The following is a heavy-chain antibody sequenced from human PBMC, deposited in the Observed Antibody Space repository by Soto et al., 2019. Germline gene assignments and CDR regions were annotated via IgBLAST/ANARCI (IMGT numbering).Heavy chain of an antibody. CDR1: GYTFTSYD. D-gene: IGHD5-18*01. CDR2: MNPNSGNT. Sequence: QVQLVQSGAEVKKPGASVKVSCKASGYTFTSYDINWVRQATGQGLEWMGWMNPNSGNTVYAQKFQGCVTMSRDPSLGTPPLELCSRRSEDTGVFYCARERSYGLDYWCQGPVVTVSS. CDR3: ARERSYGLDY. V-gene: IGHV1-8*01. J-gene: IGHJ4*02.